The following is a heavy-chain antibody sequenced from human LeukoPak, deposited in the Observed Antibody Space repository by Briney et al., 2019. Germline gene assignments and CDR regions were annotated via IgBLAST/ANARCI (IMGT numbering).Heavy chain of an antibody. CDR3: AKDGHSFYYDGDGYYFDS. Sequence: GGSLRLSCAASGFTFSSYVMTWVRQAPGKGLEWVSAISGSGRRPYYADSLQGRFTISRDNSKNTVSLQMNSLRVEDTAIYYCAKDGHSFYYDGDGYYFDSWGQGTPVTVSS. CDR1: GFTFSSYV. CDR2: ISGSGRRP. D-gene: IGHD3-22*01. V-gene: IGHV3-23*01. J-gene: IGHJ4*02.